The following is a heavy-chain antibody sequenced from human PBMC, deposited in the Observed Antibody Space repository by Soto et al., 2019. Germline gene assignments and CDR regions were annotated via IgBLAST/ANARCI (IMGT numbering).Heavy chain of an antibody. J-gene: IGHJ5*02. CDR1: GGTFSSYA. D-gene: IGHD4-17*01. CDR2: IIPIFGTA. V-gene: IGHV1-69*13. CDR3: ARSTTVTTPCYVGLDP. Sequence: SVKISCKASGGTFSSYAISWVRQAPGQGLEWMGGIIPIFGTANYAQKFQGRVTITADESTSTAYMELSSLRSEDTAVYYCARSTTVTTPCYVGLDPWGQGTLVTVSS.